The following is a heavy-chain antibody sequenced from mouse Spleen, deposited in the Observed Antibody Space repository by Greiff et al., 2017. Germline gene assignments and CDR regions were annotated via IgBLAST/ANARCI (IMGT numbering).Heavy chain of an antibody. D-gene: IGHD2-2*01. J-gene: IGHJ4*01. CDR1: GFTFSSYT. Sequence: EVKLVESGGGLVKPGGSLKLSCAASGFTFSSYTMSWVRQTPAKRLEWVATISSGGGNTYYPDSVKGRFTISRDNARNTLYLQMSSLRSEDTAMYYCARQGLRRGYAMDYWGQGTSVTVSS. V-gene: IGHV5-9*04. CDR3: ARQGLRRGYAMDY. CDR2: ISSGGGNT.